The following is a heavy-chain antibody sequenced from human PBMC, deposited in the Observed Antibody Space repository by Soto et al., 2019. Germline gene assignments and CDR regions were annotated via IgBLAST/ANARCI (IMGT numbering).Heavy chain of an antibody. J-gene: IGHJ4*02. CDR3: VRGYSDY. Sequence: EIQLVESGGGLVQPGGSLRLSCAASGFTLSSYWMHWVRQVPGQGLVWVSRINTDGSATNYADSVKGRFTMSRDNARNTMYLQMNSLQAEDTAVYYCVRGYSDYWGQGTLVTVSS. D-gene: IGHD1-26*01. CDR1: GFTLSSYW. V-gene: IGHV3-74*01. CDR2: INTDGSAT.